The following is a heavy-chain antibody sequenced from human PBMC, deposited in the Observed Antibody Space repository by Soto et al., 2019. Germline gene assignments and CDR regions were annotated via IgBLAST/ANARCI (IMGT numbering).Heavy chain of an antibody. CDR3: AKVSGSYYYGMDV. J-gene: IGHJ6*02. Sequence: QVQLQESGPGLVKPSGTLSLTCAVSGGSISSSNWWSWVRQPPGKGLEWIGEIYHSGSTNDNPSLQSRVTISVDKSKYQFSLKLSSVTAADTAVYYCAKVSGSYYYGMDVWGQGTTVTVSS. CDR1: GGSISSSNW. CDR2: IYHSGST. D-gene: IGHD1-26*01. V-gene: IGHV4-4*02.